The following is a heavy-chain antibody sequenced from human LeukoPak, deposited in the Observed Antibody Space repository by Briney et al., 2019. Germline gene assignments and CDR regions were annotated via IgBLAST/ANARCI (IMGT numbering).Heavy chain of an antibody. V-gene: IGHV3-20*04. J-gene: IGHJ4*02. Sequence: GGSLRLSCAASGFSFDDYGMNWVRQAPGKGLEWVSGINWNGRSTGYADSVKGRFIISRDSAKSTLYLQMSSLRGEDTALYYCARNYGGYDGTDYWGQGTPVTVSS. CDR2: INWNGRST. D-gene: IGHD5-12*01. CDR3: ARNYGGYDGTDY. CDR1: GFSFDDYG.